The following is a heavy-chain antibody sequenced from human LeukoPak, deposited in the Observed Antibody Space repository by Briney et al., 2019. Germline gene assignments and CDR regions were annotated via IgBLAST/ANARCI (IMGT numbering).Heavy chain of an antibody. V-gene: IGHV3-30*03. CDR1: GFTFSSYG. D-gene: IGHD3-3*01. CDR2: ISYDGSNK. Sequence: GGSLRLSCAASGFTFSSYGMHWVRQAPGKGLEGVAVISYDGSNKYYADSVKGRFTISRDNSKNTLYLQMNSLRAEDTAVYYCARGGIFGVVISNYYMDVWGKGTTVTVSS. CDR3: ARGGIFGVVISNYYMDV. J-gene: IGHJ6*03.